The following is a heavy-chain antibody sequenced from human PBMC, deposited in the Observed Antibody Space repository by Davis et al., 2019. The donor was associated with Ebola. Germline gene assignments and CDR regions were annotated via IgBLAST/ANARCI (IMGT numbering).Heavy chain of an antibody. CDR2: ISSGGGAP. CDR3: AKQRGVGAIDYDY. V-gene: IGHV3-23*01. D-gene: IGHD1-26*01. J-gene: IGHJ4*02. Sequence: PGGSLRLSCAASGFTFSTYAMGWVRKAPGKGLEWVSDISSGGGAPYYADSVKGRFTTFRDNPKNTLYLQMNSLRADDTAVYYCAKQRGVGAIDYDYWGRGTVVTVSS. CDR1: GFTFSTYA.